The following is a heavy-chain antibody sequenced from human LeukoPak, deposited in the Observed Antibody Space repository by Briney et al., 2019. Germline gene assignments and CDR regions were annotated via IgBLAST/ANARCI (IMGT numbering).Heavy chain of an antibody. Sequence: ASVKVSCKVSGYTLTELSMHWVRQAPGKGLEWVGGFDPEDGETIYAQKFQGRVTMTRDTSTSTVYMELSSLRSEDTAVYYCARGKDWNLGGYWGQGTLVTVSS. CDR2: FDPEDGET. CDR3: ARGKDWNLGGY. V-gene: IGHV1-24*01. J-gene: IGHJ4*02. D-gene: IGHD1-1*01. CDR1: GYTLTELS.